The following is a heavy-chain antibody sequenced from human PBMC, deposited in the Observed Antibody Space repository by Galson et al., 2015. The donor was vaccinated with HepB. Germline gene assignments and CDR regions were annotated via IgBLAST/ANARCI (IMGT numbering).Heavy chain of an antibody. V-gene: IGHV3-9*01. CDR1: GFTFDDYA. CDR3: ARARGVGATAVDS. CDR2: ISWNSGTI. D-gene: IGHD1-26*01. Sequence: SLRLSCAASGFTFDDYAMHWVRQVPGKGLEWVSGISWNSGTIVYGDSVKVRFTISRDNAKNSLFLQMDSLRIEDTAFYYCARARGVGATAVDSWGQGTLVTVSS. J-gene: IGHJ4*02.